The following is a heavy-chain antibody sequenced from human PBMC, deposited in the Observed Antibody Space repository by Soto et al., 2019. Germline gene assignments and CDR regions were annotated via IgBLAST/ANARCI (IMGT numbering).Heavy chain of an antibody. CDR3: ARQSPYSSGWYWFDP. V-gene: IGHV5-51*01. J-gene: IGHJ5*02. D-gene: IGHD6-19*01. CDR2: IYPGDSDT. Sequence: RGESLKISCKGSGYSFTSYWIGWVRQMPGKGLEWMGIIYPGDSDTRYSPSFQGQVTISADKSISTAYLQWSSLKASDTAMYYCARQSPYSSGWYWFDPWGQGTLVTVSS. CDR1: GYSFTSYW.